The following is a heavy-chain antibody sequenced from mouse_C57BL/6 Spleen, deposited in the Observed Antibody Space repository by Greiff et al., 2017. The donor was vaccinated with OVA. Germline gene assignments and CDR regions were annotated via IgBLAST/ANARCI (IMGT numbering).Heavy chain of an antibody. D-gene: IGHD2-3*01. CDR2: IDPSDSYT. V-gene: IGHV1-59*01. CDR3: ANYDGISWFAY. J-gene: IGHJ3*01. Sequence: QVQLQQPGAELVRPGTSVKLSCKASGYTFTSYWMHWVKQRPGQGLEWIGVIDPSDSYTNYNQKFKGKATLTVDTSSSTAYMQLSSLTSEDSAVYYCANYDGISWFAYWGQGTLVTVSA. CDR1: GYTFTSYW.